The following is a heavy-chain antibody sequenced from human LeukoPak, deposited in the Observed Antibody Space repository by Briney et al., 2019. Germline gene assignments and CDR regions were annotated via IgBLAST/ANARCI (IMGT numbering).Heavy chain of an antibody. V-gene: IGHV3-48*04. D-gene: IGHD6-13*01. CDR1: GFTFSRYS. CDR2: ISSSSSTS. J-gene: IGHJ3*02. Sequence: LPGGSLRLSCAASGFTFSRYSMNWVRQAPGKGLEWISYISSSSSTSHYADSVKGRFTISRDNAKNTLYLQMNSLRAEDTAVYYCARGRRYSSSWYGDAFDIWGQGTMVTVSS. CDR3: ARGRRYSSSWYGDAFDI.